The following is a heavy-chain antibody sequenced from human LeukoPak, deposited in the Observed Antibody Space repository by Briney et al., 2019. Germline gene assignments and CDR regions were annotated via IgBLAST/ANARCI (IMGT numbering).Heavy chain of an antibody. V-gene: IGHV3-7*01. CDR2: IKQDGSEK. CDR3: AREVGTPQAFDI. Sequence: SGGSLRLSCAASGFIFSTYWMSWVRQAPGKGLEWVANIKQDGSEKYYVDSVKGRFTISRDNAKNSLYLQMNSLKAEDTAIYYCAREVGTPQAFDIWGQGTMVTVSS. CDR1: GFIFSTYW. D-gene: IGHD1-26*01. J-gene: IGHJ3*02.